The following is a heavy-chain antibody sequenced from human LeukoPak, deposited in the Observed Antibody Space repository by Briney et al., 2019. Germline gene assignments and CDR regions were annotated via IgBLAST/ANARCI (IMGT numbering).Heavy chain of an antibody. CDR1: GGTFSSYA. CDR2: IIPIFGTA. Sequence: ASVKVSCKASGGTFSSYAISWVRQAPGQGLEWMGGIIPIFGTANYAQKFQGRVTITADESTSTAYMELSSLRSEDTAVYYCASTLPPGGPQGFDYWGQGTLVTVSS. V-gene: IGHV1-69*13. CDR3: ASTLPPGGPQGFDY. J-gene: IGHJ4*02. D-gene: IGHD2-15*01.